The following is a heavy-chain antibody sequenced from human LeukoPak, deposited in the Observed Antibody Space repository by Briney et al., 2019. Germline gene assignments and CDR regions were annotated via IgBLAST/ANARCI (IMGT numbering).Heavy chain of an antibody. D-gene: IGHD3-10*01. J-gene: IGHJ5*02. Sequence: ASVKVSCKASGYTFTSYAMHWVRQAPGQRLEWMGWINAGNGNTKYSQKFQGRVTITRDTFASTAYMELSSLRSEDTAVYYCVRDGEGVAISVNYWFDPWGQGTLVTVSS. CDR3: VRDGEGVAISVNYWFDP. V-gene: IGHV1-3*01. CDR2: INAGNGNT. CDR1: GYTFTSYA.